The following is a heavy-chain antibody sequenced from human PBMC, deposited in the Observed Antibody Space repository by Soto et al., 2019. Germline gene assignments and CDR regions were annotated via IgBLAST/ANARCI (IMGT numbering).Heavy chain of an antibody. CDR1: GYTFTSYD. CDR3: ARGQYYDFWSGYLILYYSYGMDV. CDR2: MNPNSGNT. V-gene: IGHV1-8*01. Sequence: ASVKVSCKASGYTFTSYDINWVRQATGQGLEWMGWMNPNSGNTGYAQKFQGRVTMTRNTSINTAYMELSSLRSDDTAVYYCARGQYYDFWSGYLILYYSYGMDVWGQGTTVTVSS. J-gene: IGHJ6*02. D-gene: IGHD3-3*01.